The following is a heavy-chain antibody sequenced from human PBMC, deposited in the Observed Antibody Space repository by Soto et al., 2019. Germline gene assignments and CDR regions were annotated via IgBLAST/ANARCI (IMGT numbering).Heavy chain of an antibody. Sequence: SVKVSCKASGYTFTSYYMHWVRQAPGQGLEWMGIINPSGGSTSYAQKFQGRVTMTRDTSTSTVYMELSSLRSEDTAVYYCARDSAVAGTGIDYWGQGTLVTAPQ. D-gene: IGHD6-19*01. CDR2: INPSGGST. J-gene: IGHJ4*02. CDR3: ARDSAVAGTGIDY. V-gene: IGHV1-46*01. CDR1: GYTFTSYY.